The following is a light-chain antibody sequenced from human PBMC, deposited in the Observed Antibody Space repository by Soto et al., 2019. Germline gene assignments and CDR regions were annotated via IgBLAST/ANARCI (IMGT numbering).Light chain of an antibody. CDR2: GAS. CDR1: QSVSSN. V-gene: IGKV3-15*01. Sequence: ESVFTQSPATLSLSPVERATLSCRASQSVSSNLAWYQQKPGQAPRLLIYGASTRATGIPARFSGSGSGTEFTLTISSLQSEDFAVYYCQQYDNWPLTFGGGTKVDIK. CDR3: QQYDNWPLT. J-gene: IGKJ4*01.